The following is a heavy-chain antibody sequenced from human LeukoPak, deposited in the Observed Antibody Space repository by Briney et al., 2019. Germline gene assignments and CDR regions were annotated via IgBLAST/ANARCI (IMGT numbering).Heavy chain of an antibody. V-gene: IGHV3-23*01. Sequence: GGSLRLSCAASGFTFSSYSMDWVRQAPGKGLEWVSAISGSSGSTYYADSVKGRFTISRDNSKNTLYLQMNSLRAEDTAVYYCAKYVTTVTWEEAFDIWGQGTMVTVSS. CDR1: GFTFSSYS. CDR3: AKYVTTVTWEEAFDI. J-gene: IGHJ3*02. CDR2: ISGSSGST. D-gene: IGHD4-17*01.